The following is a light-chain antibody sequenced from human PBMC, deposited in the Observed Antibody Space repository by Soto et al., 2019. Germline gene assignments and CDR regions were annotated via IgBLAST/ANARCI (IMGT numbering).Light chain of an antibody. V-gene: IGKV1-9*01. CDR1: QGISSY. Sequence: DLQLTQSPSFLSASLGDRVTITCRASQGISSYLAWYQQKPGKAPKLLIYAASTLQSGVPSRFSGSGSGAEFTLTISSLQPDDFATYYCQRVNSYPTFGQGTKVEIK. J-gene: IGKJ1*01. CDR3: QRVNSYPT. CDR2: AAS.